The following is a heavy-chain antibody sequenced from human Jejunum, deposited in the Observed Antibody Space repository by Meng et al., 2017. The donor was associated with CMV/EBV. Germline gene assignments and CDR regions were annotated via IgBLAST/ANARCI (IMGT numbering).Heavy chain of an antibody. D-gene: IGHD3-10*01. CDR2: IYWDNDK. Sequence: QITFKEVCPTLVTPTHTLTLTCTFSGFSLSTGGVGVGWIRQPPGKALEYLALIYWDNDKFYSPSLKSRLTIAKDTPKNQVVLTMTNMDPVDTATYYCAHRREHSGSWGWGDFDYWGQGTLVTVSS. CDR3: AHRREHSGSWGWGDFDY. V-gene: IGHV2-5*02. CDR1: GFSLSTGGVG. J-gene: IGHJ4*02.